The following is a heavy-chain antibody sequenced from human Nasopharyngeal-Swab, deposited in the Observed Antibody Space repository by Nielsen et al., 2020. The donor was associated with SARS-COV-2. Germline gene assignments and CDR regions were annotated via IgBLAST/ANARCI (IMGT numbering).Heavy chain of an antibody. CDR1: GFTFSSYD. Sequence: GGSLRLSCAASGFTFSSYDMHWVRQATGNGLEWVSAIGTAGDPYYPGSVKGRFTISRENAKNSLYLQRNSLSAGDTAVYYCARGRYCSGGSCGAYMDVWGKGTTVTVSS. CDR2: IGTAGDP. V-gene: IGHV3-13*05. CDR3: ARGRYCSGGSCGAYMDV. D-gene: IGHD2-15*01. J-gene: IGHJ6*03.